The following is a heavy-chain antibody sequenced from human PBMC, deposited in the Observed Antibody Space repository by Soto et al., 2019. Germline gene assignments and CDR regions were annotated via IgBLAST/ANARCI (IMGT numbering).Heavy chain of an antibody. V-gene: IGHV4-39*01. CDR1: GGSITSSSHL. CDR3: AGQTFTIAAASYGRSNWFDP. D-gene: IGHD6-25*01. Sequence: SETLSLTCSASGGSITSSSHLWGWVRQPPGKGLEWIGTIYFTGNTYYTPSLKSRLTMSIDTSKNEFPLRLNSVTAADTAAYYCAGQTFTIAAASYGRSNWFDPWGPGTLVTVS. CDR2: IYFTGNT. J-gene: IGHJ5*02.